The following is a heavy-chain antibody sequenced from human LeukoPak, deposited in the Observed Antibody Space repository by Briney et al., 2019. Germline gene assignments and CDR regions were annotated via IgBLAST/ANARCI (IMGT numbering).Heavy chain of an antibody. Sequence: GGSLRLSCAASGFTFSNYGMHWVRQAPGKGLEWVAFIHYDGSNTYYTDSVKSRITISRDNSKNTLYLQMNSLRVEDTAVYYCARVFPGFYYMDVWGKGTTVTISS. CDR1: GFTFSNYG. J-gene: IGHJ6*03. CDR2: IHYDGSNT. V-gene: IGHV3-30*02. CDR3: ARVFPGFYYMDV. D-gene: IGHD3-10*02.